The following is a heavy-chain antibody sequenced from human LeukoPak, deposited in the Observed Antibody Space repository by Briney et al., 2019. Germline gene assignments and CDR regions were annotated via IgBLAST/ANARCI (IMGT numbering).Heavy chain of an antibody. J-gene: IGHJ3*02. D-gene: IGHD4-17*01. Sequence: APLKVSCKASGYTFTGYYMHWVRQAPGQGLEWMGWINPISGVTNYAQKFQGRVTMTRDTSISTAYMELSRLRSDDTAVYYCARATVRDAFDIWGQGTMVTVSS. V-gene: IGHV1-2*02. CDR1: GYTFTGYY. CDR2: INPISGVT. CDR3: ARATVRDAFDI.